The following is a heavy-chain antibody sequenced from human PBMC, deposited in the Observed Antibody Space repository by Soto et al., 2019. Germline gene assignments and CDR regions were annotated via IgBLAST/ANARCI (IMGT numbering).Heavy chain of an antibody. CDR1: GGSISSSSYY. Sequence: PSETLSLTCTVSGGSISSSSYYWGWIRQPPGKGLEWIGSIYYSGSTYYNPSLKSRVTISVDTSKNQFSLKLSSVTAADTAVYYCARLIGVATIVHFDYWGQGTLVTVSS. V-gene: IGHV4-39*01. J-gene: IGHJ4*02. CDR3: ARLIGVATIVHFDY. D-gene: IGHD5-12*01. CDR2: IYYSGST.